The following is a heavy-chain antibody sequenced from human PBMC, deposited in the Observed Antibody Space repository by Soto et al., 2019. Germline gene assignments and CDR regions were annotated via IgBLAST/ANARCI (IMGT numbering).Heavy chain of an antibody. CDR3: ERLRWTYFDY. CDR2: ISGSGGST. J-gene: IGHJ4*02. Sequence: RGSRILSCSASGFTFIIYAMSWVRQAPGKGLEWVSAISGSGGSTYYAAPVKRRFTIYRDNSKNTLYLQMNSLRAEDTAVYYCERLRWTYFDYWGQGILVTVSS. V-gene: IGHV3-23*01. D-gene: IGHD3-16*01. CDR1: GFTFIIYA.